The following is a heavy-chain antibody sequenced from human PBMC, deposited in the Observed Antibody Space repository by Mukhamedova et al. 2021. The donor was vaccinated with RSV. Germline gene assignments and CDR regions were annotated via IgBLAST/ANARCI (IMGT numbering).Heavy chain of an antibody. CDR1: G. D-gene: IGHD3-3*01. CDR3: ARDHYDFWSGYYYFDY. Sequence: GISWVRQAPGQGLEWMGWISAYNGNTNYAQKLQGRVTMTTDTSTSTAYMELRSLRSDDTAVYYCARDHYDFWSGYYYFDYWGQGTL. J-gene: IGHJ4*02. V-gene: IGHV1-18*01. CDR2: ISAYNGNT.